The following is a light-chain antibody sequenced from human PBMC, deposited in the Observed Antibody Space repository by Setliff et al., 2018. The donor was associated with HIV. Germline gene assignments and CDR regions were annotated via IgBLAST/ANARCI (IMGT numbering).Light chain of an antibody. CDR1: SSDVGIYNL. J-gene: IGLJ1*01. CDR2: EVN. V-gene: IGLV2-23*02. CDR3: CSYTTYSTYV. Sequence: SALTQPASVSGSPGQSIAISCTGTSSDVGIYNLVSWYQHHPGKAPKLIIYEVNKRPSGVSNRFSGSKSGNTASLTISGLQPEDETDYYCCSYTTYSTYVFGTGTKV.